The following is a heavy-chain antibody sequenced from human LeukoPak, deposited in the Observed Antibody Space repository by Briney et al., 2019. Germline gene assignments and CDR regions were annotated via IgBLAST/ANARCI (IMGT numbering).Heavy chain of an antibody. CDR1: GYTFTSYY. Sequence: GASVKVSCKASGYTFTSYYMHWVRQATGQGLEWMGWMSPNSGNTGYAQKFQGRVTMTRDTSISTAYMELNSLRSEDTAVYYCTSGPPEWGFDLWGRGTLVTVSS. CDR2: MSPNSGNT. CDR3: TSGPPEWGFDL. J-gene: IGHJ2*01. D-gene: IGHD1-14*01. V-gene: IGHV1-8*02.